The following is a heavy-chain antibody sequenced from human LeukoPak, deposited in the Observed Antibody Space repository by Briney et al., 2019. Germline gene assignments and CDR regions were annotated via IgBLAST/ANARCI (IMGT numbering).Heavy chain of an antibody. D-gene: IGHD1-1*01. Sequence: SETLSLTCTVSGGSISSSSYYWGWIRQPPGKGLEWIGSIYYSGSTYYNPSLKSRVTISVDTSKNQFSLKLSSVTAADTAVYYCARDLDFLDVWGQGTLVTVSS. CDR1: GGSISSSSYY. CDR2: IYYSGST. J-gene: IGHJ4*02. CDR3: ARDLDFLDV. V-gene: IGHV4-39*07.